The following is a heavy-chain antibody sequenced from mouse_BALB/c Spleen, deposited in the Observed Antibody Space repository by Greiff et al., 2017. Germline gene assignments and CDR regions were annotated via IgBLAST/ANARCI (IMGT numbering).Heavy chain of an antibody. Sequence: EVKLEESGGGLVKPGGSLKLSCAASGFTFSSYAMSWVRQTPEKRLEWVASISSGGSTYYPDSVKGRFTISRDNARNILYLQMSSLRSEDTAMYYCARNDYEWFAYWGQGTLVTVSA. J-gene: IGHJ3*01. CDR2: ISSGGST. D-gene: IGHD2-4*01. V-gene: IGHV5-6-5*01. CDR1: GFTFSSYA. CDR3: ARNDYEWFAY.